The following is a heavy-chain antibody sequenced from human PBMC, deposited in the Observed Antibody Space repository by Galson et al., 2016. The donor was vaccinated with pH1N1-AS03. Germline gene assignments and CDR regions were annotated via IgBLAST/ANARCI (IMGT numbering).Heavy chain of an antibody. CDR3: ARDETPTGDQGLWFFGL. V-gene: IGHV3-33*01. CDR2: TRHDGSQP. CDR1: GFTFSNFG. Sequence: SLRLSCAASGFTFSNFGMHWVRQAPGKGLEWVAQTRHDGSQPHYGGSVKGRFTISRDNFKKTLYLQMDGLRNDDTAKYYCARDETPTGDQGLWFFGLWGRGSLVTVSS. J-gene: IGHJ2*01. D-gene: IGHD7-27*01.